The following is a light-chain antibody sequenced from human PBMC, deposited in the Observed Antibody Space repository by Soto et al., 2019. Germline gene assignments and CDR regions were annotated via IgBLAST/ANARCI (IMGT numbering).Light chain of an antibody. Sequence: DIQMTQSPSSLSASVGDRVTITCQASQYISNYLNWYQQKPGKAPKLLIYDASHLQTGVPSRFSGSVSGPDFTFTISSLLPEDIATYYCQHFYYLPYTFGQGTKLEI. CDR3: QHFYYLPYT. CDR2: DAS. CDR1: QYISNY. J-gene: IGKJ2*01. V-gene: IGKV1-33*01.